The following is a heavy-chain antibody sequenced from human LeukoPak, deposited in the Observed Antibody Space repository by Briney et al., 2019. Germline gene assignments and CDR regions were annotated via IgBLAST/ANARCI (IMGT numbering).Heavy chain of an antibody. CDR1: GYTFTSYD. J-gene: IGHJ4*02. D-gene: IGHD3-22*01. V-gene: IGHV1-8*01. Sequence: ASVKVSCKASGYTFTSYDISWVRQATGQGLEWMGWMNPNSGNTGYAQKFQGRVTMTRNTSISTAYMELSSLRSEYTAVYYCARVPYDSSGYFIPPTDYWGQGTLVTVSS. CDR3: ARVPYDSSGYFIPPTDY. CDR2: MNPNSGNT.